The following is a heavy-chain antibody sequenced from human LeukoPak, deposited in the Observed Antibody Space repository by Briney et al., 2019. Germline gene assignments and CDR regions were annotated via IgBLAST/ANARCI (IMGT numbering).Heavy chain of an antibody. Sequence: GGSLRLSCAAPGFIFDNYAIHWVRQAPGKGLEWVSLISGDGGSTFYADSVRGRFTISRDNTRKSLSLQMSSLRSEDTALYYCARESETSGWYDYWGQGALVTVSS. V-gene: IGHV3-43*02. CDR2: ISGDGGST. CDR1: GFIFDNYA. D-gene: IGHD6-19*01. J-gene: IGHJ4*02. CDR3: ARESETSGWYDY.